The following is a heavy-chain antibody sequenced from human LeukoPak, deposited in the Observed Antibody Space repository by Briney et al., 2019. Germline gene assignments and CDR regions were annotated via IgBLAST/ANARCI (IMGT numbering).Heavy chain of an antibody. CDR3: ARDTYGDYHPNYFDY. CDR1: GFTFSSYS. V-gene: IGHV3-21*01. J-gene: IGHJ4*02. D-gene: IGHD4-17*01. CDR2: ISSSSSYI. Sequence: GGSLRLSCAASGFTFSSYSMNWVRQAPGKGLEWVSSISSSSSYIYYADSVKGRFTISRDNAKNSLYLQMNSLRAEDTAVYYCARDTYGDYHPNYFDYWGQGTLVTVSS.